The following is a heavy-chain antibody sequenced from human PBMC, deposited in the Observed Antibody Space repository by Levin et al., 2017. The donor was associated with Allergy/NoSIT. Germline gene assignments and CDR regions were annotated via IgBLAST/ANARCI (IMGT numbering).Heavy chain of an antibody. D-gene: IGHD2-15*01. CDR1: GFTVSSCY. J-gene: IGHJ3*02. Sequence: GGSLRLSCAASGFTVSSCYMSWVRQAPGKGLEWVSVIYAGGNTYHADSVEGRFAISRDTFENTVYLQMNSLRPQDTAVYYCVRDASTPGGRRYAGRRYAFDIWGQGTMVAVSS. CDR2: IYAGGNT. V-gene: IGHV3-53*01. CDR3: VRDASTPGGRRYAGRRYAFDI.